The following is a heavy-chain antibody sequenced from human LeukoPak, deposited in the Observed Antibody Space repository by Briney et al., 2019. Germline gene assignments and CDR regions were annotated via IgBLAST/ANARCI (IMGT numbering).Heavy chain of an antibody. CDR2: IFYSGNT. J-gene: IGHJ4*02. Sequence: PSETLSLTCTVSGGSISSSSYYWGWIRQPPGKGLEWIGSIFYSGNTYYNASLKSRVTISVDTSKNHFSLKLSSVTSADTAVYYCARRSSGGGLFDHWGQGTLVTVSS. V-gene: IGHV4-39*02. CDR1: GGSISSSSYY. D-gene: IGHD6-19*01. CDR3: ARRSSGGGLFDH.